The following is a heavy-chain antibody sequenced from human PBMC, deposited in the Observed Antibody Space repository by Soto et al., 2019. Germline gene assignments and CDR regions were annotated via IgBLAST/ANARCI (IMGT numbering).Heavy chain of an antibody. Sequence: GGSLRLSCAASGFTFSSYGMHWVRQAPGKGLEWVAVISYDGSNKYYADSVKGRFTISRDNSKNTLYLQMNSLRAEDTAVYYCAKDGCSSTSCYWVDYWGQGTLVTVSS. CDR1: GFTFSSYG. V-gene: IGHV3-30*18. CDR3: AKDGCSSTSCYWVDY. D-gene: IGHD2-2*01. J-gene: IGHJ4*02. CDR2: ISYDGSNK.